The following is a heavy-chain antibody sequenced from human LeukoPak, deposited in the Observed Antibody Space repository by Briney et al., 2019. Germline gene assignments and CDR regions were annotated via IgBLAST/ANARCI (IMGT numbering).Heavy chain of an antibody. Sequence: LVKVSCKAPGYTFTSYAISWVRQAPGQGLEWMGWIRAHNGDTNHAQQLQGRVTMTTDTSTRTAYMELRSLRSEDTAVYYCARGEFICTINTCYASALDSWGQGTLVTVSS. V-gene: IGHV1-18*01. CDR3: ARGEFICTINTCYASALDS. CDR2: IRAHNGDT. CDR1: GYTFTSYA. J-gene: IGHJ4*02. D-gene: IGHD2-2*01.